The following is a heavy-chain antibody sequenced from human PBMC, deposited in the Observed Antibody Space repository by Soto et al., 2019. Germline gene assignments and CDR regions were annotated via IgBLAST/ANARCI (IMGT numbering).Heavy chain of an antibody. J-gene: IGHJ4*02. CDR1: GFTFSSYA. CDR3: AKGAPRYCGGGSCFGPLDY. CDR2: ISGSGGST. V-gene: IGHV3-23*01. Sequence: EVQLLESGGGLVQPGGSLRLSCAASGFTFSSYAMSWVRQAPGKGLEWVSAISGSGGSTYYADSVKGRFTISRDNSKNTLFLEKNRLGGEETAVYYCAKGAPRYCGGGSCFGPLDYWGQGTLVTVSS. D-gene: IGHD2-15*01.